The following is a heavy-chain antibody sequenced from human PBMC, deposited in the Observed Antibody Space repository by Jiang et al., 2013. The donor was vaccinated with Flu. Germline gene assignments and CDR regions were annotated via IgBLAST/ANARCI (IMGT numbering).Heavy chain of an antibody. CDR3: ARGIMFDSSGYIDY. J-gene: IGHJ4*02. V-gene: IGHV1-46*01. D-gene: IGHD3-22*01. CDR2: INPSGGTT. Sequence: IINPSGGTTSHAQTFQGRVTMTRDTSTSTVYMELSSLRSEDTAVYFCARGIMFDSSGYIDYWGQGTLVTVSS.